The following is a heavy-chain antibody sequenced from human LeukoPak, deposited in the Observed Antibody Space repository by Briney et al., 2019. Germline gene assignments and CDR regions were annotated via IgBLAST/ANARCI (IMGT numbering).Heavy chain of an antibody. D-gene: IGHD3-10*02. Sequence: PGGSLRLSCAASGFTFGSYGMSWVRQAPGKGLEWVSYVSSSGSTIYYADSVKGRFTISRDNAKNSLYLQMNSLRAEDTAVYYCAELGITMIGGVWGKGTTVTISS. CDR1: GFTFGSYG. CDR3: AELGITMIGGV. J-gene: IGHJ6*04. V-gene: IGHV3-48*04. CDR2: VSSSGSTI.